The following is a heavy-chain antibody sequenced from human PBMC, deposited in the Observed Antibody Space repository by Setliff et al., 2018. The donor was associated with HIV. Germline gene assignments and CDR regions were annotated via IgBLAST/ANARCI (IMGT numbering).Heavy chain of an antibody. CDR3: ARAQIAARRPFDS. V-gene: IGHV4-38-2*01. J-gene: IGHJ4*02. CDR1: GYSIRSGYY. D-gene: IGHD6-6*01. CDR2: MFRTGTS. Sequence: PSETLSLTCAVSGYSIRSGYYWGWIRQSPGKGLEWIGTMFRTGTSYYNPSLTSRVTISQDTSKNQFSLRLTSVTAADTATYFCARAQIAARRPFDSWGQGTLVTVSS.